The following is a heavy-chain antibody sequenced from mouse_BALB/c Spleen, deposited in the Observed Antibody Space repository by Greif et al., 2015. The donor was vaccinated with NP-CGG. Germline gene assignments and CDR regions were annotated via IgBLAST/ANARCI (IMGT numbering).Heavy chain of an antibody. CDR3: SRSAYTPYYCDY. Sequence: VQLQQSGAELVKPGASVKLSCTASGFNIKDTYMHWVKQRPEQGLEWIGRIDPANGNTKYDPKFQGKATITADTSSNTAYLQLSSQTSEDTAVYYCSRSAYTPYYCDYWGQAAALTVSS. V-gene: IGHV14-3*02. CDR1: GFNIKDTY. J-gene: IGHJ2*01. CDR2: IDPANGNT.